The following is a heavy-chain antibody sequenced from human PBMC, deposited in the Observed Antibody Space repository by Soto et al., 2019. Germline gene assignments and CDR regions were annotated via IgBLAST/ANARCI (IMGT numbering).Heavy chain of an antibody. J-gene: IGHJ6*02. CDR3: ARGQGGMDV. V-gene: IGHV3-33*01. Sequence: QVQLVESGGGVVQPGRSLRLSCAASGFTFSSYGMHWVRQAPGKGLEWVAVIWYDGSNKYYADSVKGRFTISRDNAKNTLYLQMNSLRAEETAVYYCARGQGGMDVWVQGATVTVSS. CDR1: GFTFSSYG. CDR2: IWYDGSNK.